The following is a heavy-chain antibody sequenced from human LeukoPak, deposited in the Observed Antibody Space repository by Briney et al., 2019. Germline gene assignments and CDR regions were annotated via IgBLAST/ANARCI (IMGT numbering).Heavy chain of an antibody. V-gene: IGHV3-21*01. CDR3: ARDAGYGDYLSFQH. Sequence: GGSLRLSCAASGFTCSSYSMNWVRQAPGKALEWVSSISSSSSYIYYADSVKGRFTISRDNAKNSLYLQMNSLRAEDTAVYYCARDAGYGDYLSFQHWGQGTLVTVSS. D-gene: IGHD4-17*01. CDR2: ISSSSSYI. CDR1: GFTCSSYS. J-gene: IGHJ1*01.